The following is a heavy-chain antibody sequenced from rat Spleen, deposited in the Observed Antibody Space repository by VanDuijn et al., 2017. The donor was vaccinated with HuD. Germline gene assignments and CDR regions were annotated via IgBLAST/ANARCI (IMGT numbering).Heavy chain of an antibody. Sequence: QVQLKESGPGLVQPSQTLSLTCTVSGFSLTSNGVSWVRQPPGKGLEWIAAISIGGGTYYYSALKSRLSISRDTSKSQVFLKIYSLQTEDTAIYFCTREGHTMDRATYWFAYWGQGTLVTVSS. CDR2: ISIGGGT. CDR3: TREGHTMDRATYWFAY. CDR1: GFSLTSNG. D-gene: IGHD1-9*01. V-gene: IGHV2S12*01. J-gene: IGHJ3*01.